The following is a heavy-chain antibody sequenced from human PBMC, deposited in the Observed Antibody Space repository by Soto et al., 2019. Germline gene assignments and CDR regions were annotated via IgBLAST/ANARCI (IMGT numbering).Heavy chain of an antibody. V-gene: IGHV3-64*01. CDR1: GFTLSGYA. J-gene: IGHJ6*03. Sequence: EVQLAESGGGLAQPGGSLRLSCAASGFTLSGYAMDWVRQAPGKGLEYVSGISSNGVGTYYATSVQGRFTISRDNSKNTVYLQMGSLRPDDMAVYYCARRARPDFYYMAVWGKGTTVTVSS. CDR2: ISSNGVGT. CDR3: ARRARPDFYYMAV. D-gene: IGHD6-6*01.